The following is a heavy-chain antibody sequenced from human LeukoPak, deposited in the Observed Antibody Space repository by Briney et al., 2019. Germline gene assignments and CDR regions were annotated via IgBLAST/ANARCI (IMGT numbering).Heavy chain of an antibody. J-gene: IGHJ6*02. V-gene: IGHV3-23*01. CDR2: ISGSGGST. CDR1: GFTFSSYA. Sequence: RSGGSLRLSCAASGFTFSSYAMSWVRQAPGKGLEWVSAISGSGGSTYYADSVKGRFTISRDNSKNTLYLQMNSLRAEDTAVYYCAKGDMVRGVPPNYGMDVWGQGTTVTVSS. D-gene: IGHD3-10*01. CDR3: AKGDMVRGVPPNYGMDV.